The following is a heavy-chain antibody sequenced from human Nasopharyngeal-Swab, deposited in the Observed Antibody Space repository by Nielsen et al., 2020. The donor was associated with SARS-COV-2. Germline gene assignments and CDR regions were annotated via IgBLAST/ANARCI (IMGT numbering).Heavy chain of an antibody. D-gene: IGHD5-12*01. CDR3: ARDPSGYDSDY. CDR2: IDPNSGGT. Sequence: ASVKVSCKASGYTFTGYYMHWVRQAPGQGLEWMGRIDPNSGGTNYAQKFQGRVTMTRDTSISTAYMELSRLRSDDTAVYYCARDPSGYDSDYWGQGTLVTVSS. V-gene: IGHV1-2*06. J-gene: IGHJ4*02. CDR1: GYTFTGYY.